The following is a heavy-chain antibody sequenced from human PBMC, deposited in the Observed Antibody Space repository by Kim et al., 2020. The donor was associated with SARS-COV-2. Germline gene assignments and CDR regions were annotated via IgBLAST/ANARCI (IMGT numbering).Heavy chain of an antibody. CDR1: HGSIRFYY. J-gene: IGHJ4*02. Sequence: SETLSLTCTVSHGSIRFYYWSWIRQSPGKGLEWIGHVYDRETTAYNPSLTSRVTISIDTSRNQFSLKVTSVTAADTAVYYCARVRGATVVTEWGQGTLVT. CDR3: ARVRGATVVTE. D-gene: IGHD4-17*01. V-gene: IGHV4-59*01. CDR2: VYDRETT.